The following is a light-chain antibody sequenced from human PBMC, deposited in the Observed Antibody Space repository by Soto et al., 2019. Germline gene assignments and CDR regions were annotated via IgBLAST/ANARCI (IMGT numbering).Light chain of an antibody. CDR1: QSLPSTW. CDR2: KGS. CDR3: QQYAARSPWT. V-gene: IGKV1-5*03. Sequence: DVQMTQSTSTLSASVGDKVTITCRASQSLPSTWLAWFQQRPGKGPNVLIYKGSALASGVSSRFSGSGSGTEFTLTISSLHPDDFATYFCQQYAARSPWTFGQGTRV. J-gene: IGKJ1*01.